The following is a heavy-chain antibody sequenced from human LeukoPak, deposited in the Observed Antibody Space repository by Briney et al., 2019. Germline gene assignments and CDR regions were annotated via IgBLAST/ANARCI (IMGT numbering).Heavy chain of an antibody. Sequence: GGSLRLSCAASGFTVSSNYMSWVRQAPGKGLEWVSVIYSGGSTYYADSVKGRFTISRDNSKNTLYLQMNSLRAEDTAVYYCARDLAGGDMPYYYYYGMDVWGQGTTVTVSS. D-gene: IGHD2-21*01. CDR1: GFTVSSNY. V-gene: IGHV3-53*01. J-gene: IGHJ6*02. CDR2: IYSGGST. CDR3: ARDLAGGDMPYYYYYGMDV.